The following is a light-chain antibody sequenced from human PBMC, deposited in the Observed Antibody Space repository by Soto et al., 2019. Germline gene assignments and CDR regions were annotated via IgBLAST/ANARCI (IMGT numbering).Light chain of an antibody. CDR2: KAS. CDR1: QSISSW. J-gene: IGKJ1*01. V-gene: IGKV1-5*03. CDR3: QQYETYSGT. Sequence: DIQMTQSPSTLSAYIGDRVTITCRASQSISSWLAWYQQKPGKAPKLLIYKASSLESGVPSRFSGSGSGTEFTLTISSLQPDDFATYYCQQYETYSGTFGQGANVDI.